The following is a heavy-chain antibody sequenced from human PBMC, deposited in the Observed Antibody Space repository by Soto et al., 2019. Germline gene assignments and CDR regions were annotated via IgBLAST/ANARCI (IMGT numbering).Heavy chain of an antibody. CDR3: ARSRILERQSPLDT. D-gene: IGHD3-3*01. CDR2: IIPILGIA. CDR1: GGTFSSYT. J-gene: IGHJ3*02. V-gene: IGHV1-69*02. Sequence: GASVKVSCKASGGTFSSYTISWVRQAPGQGLEWMGRIIPILGIANYAQKFQGRVTITADKSTSTAYMELSSLRSEDTAVYYCARSRILERQSPLDTWGQGTMLTVS.